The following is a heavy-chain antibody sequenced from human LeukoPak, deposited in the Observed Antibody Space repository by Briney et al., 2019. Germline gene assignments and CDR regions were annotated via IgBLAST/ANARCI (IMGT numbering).Heavy chain of an antibody. D-gene: IGHD1-26*01. CDR3: ARVRGSYYHYGMDV. J-gene: IGHJ6*02. CDR1: GYTLTYYD. V-gene: IGHV1-8*01. CDR2: MNPNSGDT. Sequence: ASVKVSCKASGYTLTYYDINWVRQATGQGLEWMGWMNPNSGDTVYAQKFQGRATMTRNTSISTVYMELSSLRSEDTAVYYCARVRGSYYHYGMDVWGRGTTVTVSS.